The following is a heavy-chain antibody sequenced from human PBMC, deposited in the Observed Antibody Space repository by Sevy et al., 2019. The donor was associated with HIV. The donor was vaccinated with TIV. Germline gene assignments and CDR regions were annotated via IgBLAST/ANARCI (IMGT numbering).Heavy chain of an antibody. J-gene: IGHJ5*02. CDR2: IIPIFGTA. CDR3: ASSGNGPRGNWFDP. V-gene: IGHV1-69*13. Sequence: ASVKVSCKASGGTFSSYAISWVRQAPGQGLEWMGGIIPIFGTANYAQKFQGRVTITADESTSTAYMELSSLRSEDMAVYYCASSGNGPRGNWFDPWGQGTLVTVSS. D-gene: IGHD6-13*01. CDR1: GGTFSSYA.